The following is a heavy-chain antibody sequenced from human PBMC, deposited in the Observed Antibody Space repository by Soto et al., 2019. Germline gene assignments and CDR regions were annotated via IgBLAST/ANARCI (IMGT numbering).Heavy chain of an antibody. CDR3: ARDSADYYDSSGPNWFDL. V-gene: IGHV4-59*01. J-gene: IGHJ5*02. CDR1: GGSISSYY. Sequence: SETLSLTCTVSGGSISSYYWSWIRQPPGKGLEWIGYIYDSGSTNYNPSLKSRVTISVDTSKNQFSLKLNSVTAADTAVYYCARDSADYYDSSGPNWFDLWGQGTLVTVSS. D-gene: IGHD3-22*01. CDR2: IYDSGST.